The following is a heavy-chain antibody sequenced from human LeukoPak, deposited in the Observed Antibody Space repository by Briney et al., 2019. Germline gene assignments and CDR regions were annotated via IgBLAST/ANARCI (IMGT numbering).Heavy chain of an antibody. J-gene: IGHJ3*02. D-gene: IGHD6-13*01. CDR1: DGSMNSDDYY. CDR3: ASPVAAAGTEEGYAFDI. CDR2: IYYSGST. Sequence: PSETLSLTCTVSDGSMNSDDYYWGWIRQPPGKGLEWIGSIYYSGSTYYNPSLKSRVIISVDTSKNQFSLKLTSVTAADTAVYYCASPVAAAGTEEGYAFDIWGQGTMVTVSS. V-gene: IGHV4-39*01.